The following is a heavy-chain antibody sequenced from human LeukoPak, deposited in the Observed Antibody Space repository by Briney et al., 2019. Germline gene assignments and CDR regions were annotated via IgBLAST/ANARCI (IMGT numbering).Heavy chain of an antibody. CDR2: IIPIFGTA. J-gene: IGHJ6*03. Sequence: ASVEVSCKASGGTFSSYAISWVRQAPGQGLEWMGGIIPIFGTANYAQKFQGRVTITTDESTSTAYMELSSLRSEDTAVYYCARVAARRDVYYYYYMDVWGKGTTVTVSS. CDR3: ARVAARRDVYYYYYMDV. V-gene: IGHV1-69*05. CDR1: GGTFSSYA. D-gene: IGHD6-6*01.